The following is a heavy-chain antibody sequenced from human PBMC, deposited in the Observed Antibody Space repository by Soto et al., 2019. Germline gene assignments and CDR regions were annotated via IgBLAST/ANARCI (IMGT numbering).Heavy chain of an antibody. CDR1: GGSFSGYY. J-gene: IGHJ5*02. CDR3: ARDRGGSGASWLDP. D-gene: IGHD1-26*01. V-gene: IGHV4-34*01. Sequence: SETLSLTCAVYGGSFSGYYWSWIRQPPGKGLEWIGEINHSGSTNYNPSLKSRVTISLDTSKNQFSLKLSSVTAADTAVYYCARDRGGSGASWLDPWGQATLVTFYS. CDR2: INHSGST.